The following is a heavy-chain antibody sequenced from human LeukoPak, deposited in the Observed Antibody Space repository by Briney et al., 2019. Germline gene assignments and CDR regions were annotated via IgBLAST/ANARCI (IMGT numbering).Heavy chain of an antibody. CDR2: IFYTGST. V-gene: IGHV4-39*02. J-gene: IGHJ3*02. D-gene: IGHD3-22*01. CDR3: ARLVDYDNSGDPDIFDM. Sequence: SETLSLTSTLPRGSIRNSTYYSGWIRQSPGKGLEWIGHIFYTGSTYYNPSLKSRVTISLDTSKNLFSLQLISVTAADTAGYYCARLVDYDNSGDPDIFDMWGQGTMVTVSS. CDR1: RGSIRNSTYY.